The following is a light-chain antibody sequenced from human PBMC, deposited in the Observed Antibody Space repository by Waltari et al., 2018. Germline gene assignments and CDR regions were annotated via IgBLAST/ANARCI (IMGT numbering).Light chain of an antibody. CDR3: QQTYTTPPYT. Sequence: TCRASQTISNSLNWYQHKPGKAPNLLIYGASSLNSGVSSRFTGSGSGTDFTLTISNLQHEDFATYYCQQTYTTPPYTFGQGTKLELK. V-gene: IGKV1-39*01. CDR1: QTISNS. J-gene: IGKJ2*01. CDR2: GAS.